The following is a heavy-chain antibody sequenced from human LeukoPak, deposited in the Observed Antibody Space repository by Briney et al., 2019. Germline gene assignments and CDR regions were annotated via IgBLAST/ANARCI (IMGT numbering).Heavy chain of an antibody. CDR1: GGSFSGFY. CDR2: INPSGST. J-gene: IGHJ4*02. V-gene: IGHV4-34*01. Sequence: SETLALTCAVFGGSFSGFYCSWIAQHPGEGLELIGKINPSGSTNYNPSLKSRVYISVDTSKNQFSLKLSSGTAADPAVYYCARGFSRYYYDSSGYYYYWGQGTLVTVSS. CDR3: ARGFSRYYYDSSGYYYY. D-gene: IGHD3-22*01.